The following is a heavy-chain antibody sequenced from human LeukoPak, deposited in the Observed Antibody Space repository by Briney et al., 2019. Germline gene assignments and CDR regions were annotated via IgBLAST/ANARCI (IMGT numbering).Heavy chain of an antibody. CDR2: INPSGGST. CDR1: GYTFTIYY. J-gene: IGHJ4*02. Sequence: ASVKVSCKASGYTFTIYYMHWVRQAPGQGLEWMGIINPSGGSTSYAQKFQGRVTMTRDTSTSTVYMELSSLRSEDTAVYYCAREGVPDQSYSSSSGLGYWGQGTLVTVSS. D-gene: IGHD6-6*01. CDR3: AREGVPDQSYSSSSGLGY. V-gene: IGHV1-46*01.